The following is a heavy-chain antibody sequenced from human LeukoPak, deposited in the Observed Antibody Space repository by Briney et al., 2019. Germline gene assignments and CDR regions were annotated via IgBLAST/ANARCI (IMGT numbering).Heavy chain of an antibody. CDR2: ISGNGVST. CDR3: ARSVRSCTSTNCYT. Sequence: GGSLRLSCAASGFTFNNYAMTWVRQAQGKGLEWVSGISGNGVSTHYADSVKGRFTISRDNSKSTLYLQMNSLRAEDTALYYCARSVRSCTSTNCYTWGQGTLVTVSS. CDR1: GFTFNNYA. J-gene: IGHJ5*02. D-gene: IGHD2-2*02. V-gene: IGHV3-23*01.